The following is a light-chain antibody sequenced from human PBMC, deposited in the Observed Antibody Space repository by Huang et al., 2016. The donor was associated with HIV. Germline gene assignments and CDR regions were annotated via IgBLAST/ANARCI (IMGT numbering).Light chain of an antibody. CDR2: GAS. CDR3: QQYNNWPPWT. CDR1: AGVSNN. V-gene: IGKV3D-15*01. J-gene: IGKJ1*01. Sequence: IVMTQSPATLSVSPGERATLSCRASAGVSNNVAWYQQRPGQTARLLIHGASTRHTGIPAKFSGRGSGTEFTLTITSLQPEDSAVYYCQQYNNWPPWTFGPGTQVEI.